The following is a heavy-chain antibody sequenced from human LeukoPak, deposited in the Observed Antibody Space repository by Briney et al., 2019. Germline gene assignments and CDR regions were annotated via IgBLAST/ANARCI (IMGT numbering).Heavy chain of an antibody. CDR1: GGSISSHY. D-gene: IGHD6-19*01. V-gene: IGHV4-59*11. Sequence: PSETLSLTCTVSGGSISSHYWSWIRQPPGKGLEWIGYIHYIGTTNYNPSLKSRVTISVDTSKNQFSLQLNSVTPEDTAVYYCARDRRIAVAEGYCYYGMDVWGQGTTVTVSS. CDR3: ARDRRIAVAEGYCYYGMDV. CDR2: IHYIGTT. J-gene: IGHJ6*02.